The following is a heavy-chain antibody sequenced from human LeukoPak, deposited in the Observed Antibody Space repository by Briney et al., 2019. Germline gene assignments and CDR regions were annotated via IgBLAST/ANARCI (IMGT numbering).Heavy chain of an antibody. CDR1: GGSISSGDYY. D-gene: IGHD2-2*01. J-gene: IGHJ5*02. CDR2: IYYSGST. Sequence: SETLSLTCTVSGGSISSGDYYWSWIRQPPGKGLEWIGYIYYSGSTYYNPSLKSRVTISVDTSKNQFSLKLSSVTAADTAVYYCARVIVAVPATLERGGWFDPWGQGTLVTVSS. V-gene: IGHV4-30-4*08. CDR3: ARVIVAVPATLERGGWFDP.